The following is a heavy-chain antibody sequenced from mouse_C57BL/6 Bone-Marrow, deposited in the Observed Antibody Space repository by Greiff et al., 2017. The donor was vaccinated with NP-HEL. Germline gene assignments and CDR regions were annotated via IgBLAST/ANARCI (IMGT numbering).Heavy chain of an antibody. CDR2: IWWDDDK. J-gene: IGHJ1*03. CDR3: AGMIPFYYYGSDWYFDV. V-gene: IGHV8-8*01. CDR1: GFSLSTFGMG. D-gene: IGHD1-1*01. Sequence: QVTLKVSGPGILQPSQTLSLTCSFSGFSLSTFGMGVGWIRQPSGKGLEWLAHIWWDDDKYYNPALKSRLTISKDTSKNQVFLKIAKVDTADTATYNCAGMIPFYYYGSDWYFDVWGTGTTVTVAS.